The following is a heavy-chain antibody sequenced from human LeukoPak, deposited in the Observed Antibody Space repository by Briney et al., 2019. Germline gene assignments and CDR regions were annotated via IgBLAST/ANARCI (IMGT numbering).Heavy chain of an antibody. Sequence: GASVKVSCKASGYTFTAYYMHWVRQAPGQGLEWMGWINPNSGVTNYAQKFQGRVTMTRDTSISTAYMELSSLRSDDTAVYYCARTRGSHISMAYLDYWGQGTLVTVSS. D-gene: IGHD2/OR15-2a*01. CDR2: INPNSGVT. J-gene: IGHJ4*02. V-gene: IGHV1-2*02. CDR3: ARTRGSHISMAYLDY. CDR1: GYTFTAYY.